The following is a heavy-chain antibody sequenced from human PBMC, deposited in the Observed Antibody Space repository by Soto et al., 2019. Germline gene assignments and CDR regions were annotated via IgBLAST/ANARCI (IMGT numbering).Heavy chain of an antibody. Sequence: QVQLVQSGAEVKKPGSSVKVSCTASGGTFRFYTINWVRQVPGQGLEWMGRIIPMLRMANFAQKFQGRVTMTADESTSTAYLDLRSLRSEDTAVYCCATNYGSGSAHFDYWGQGTLVTVSS. V-gene: IGHV1-69*02. J-gene: IGHJ4*02. CDR3: ATNYGSGSAHFDY. CDR1: GGTFRFYT. D-gene: IGHD3-10*01. CDR2: IIPMLRMA.